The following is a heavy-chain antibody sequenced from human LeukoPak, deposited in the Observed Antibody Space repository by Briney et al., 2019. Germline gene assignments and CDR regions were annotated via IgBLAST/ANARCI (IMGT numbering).Heavy chain of an antibody. D-gene: IGHD1-26*01. Sequence: PGGSLRLSCEASGFTFNNFGMHWVRQAPGKGLEWVAFIGYDESKKYYAESVKGRFTISRDDSKNTLYLQMNSLRAEDTAVYYCAKASGSGYGKDYFDYWGQGTLVTVSS. CDR1: GFTFNNFG. CDR3: AKASGSGYGKDYFDY. V-gene: IGHV3-30*02. J-gene: IGHJ4*02. CDR2: IGYDESKK.